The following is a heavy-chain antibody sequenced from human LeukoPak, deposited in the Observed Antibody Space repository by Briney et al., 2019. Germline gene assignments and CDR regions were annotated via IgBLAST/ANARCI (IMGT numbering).Heavy chain of an antibody. Sequence: PSETLSLTCTVSGYAISSGYYWGWIRQPPGKGLEWIGSIYHSGSPYYDPSLKSRVPISVDTSKNQFSLELSSVTAADTAMYYCAKALGYCSGGSCHQPDHWGQGILVTVSS. D-gene: IGHD2-15*01. CDR1: GYAISSGYY. V-gene: IGHV4-38-2*02. CDR2: IYHSGSP. CDR3: AKALGYCSGGSCHQPDH. J-gene: IGHJ4*02.